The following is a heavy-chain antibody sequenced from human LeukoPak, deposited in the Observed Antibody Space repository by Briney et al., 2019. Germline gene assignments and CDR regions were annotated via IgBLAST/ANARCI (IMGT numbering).Heavy chain of an antibody. Sequence: ASVTVSFKSSGYTFTSYGISWVRQPPGQGLEWMGLISAYKCYTNYAQKLQGRVTMTTDTSTSTAYMELRSLRSDDTAVYYCARGEVLGYDLTAFDIWGQGTMVTVSS. D-gene: IGHD3-16*01. CDR2: ISAYKCYT. J-gene: IGHJ3*02. V-gene: IGHV1-18*01. CDR3: ARGEVLGYDLTAFDI. CDR1: GYTFTSYG.